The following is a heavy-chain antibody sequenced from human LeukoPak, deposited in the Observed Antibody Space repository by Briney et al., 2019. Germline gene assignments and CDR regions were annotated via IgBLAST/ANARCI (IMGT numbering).Heavy chain of an antibody. CDR1: GYSINTGYF. J-gene: IGHJ5*02. V-gene: IGHV4-38-2*02. CDR3: ARDGGLQLPLGWFDP. D-gene: IGHD1-7*01. Sequence: SETLSLTYTVSGYSINTGYFWGWIRQPPGKGLEWIGSIYHSGSTYYNPSLKSRVTISIDTSKNQFSLKLSSVTAADTAVYYCARDGGLQLPLGWFDPWGQGTLVIVSS. CDR2: IYHSGST.